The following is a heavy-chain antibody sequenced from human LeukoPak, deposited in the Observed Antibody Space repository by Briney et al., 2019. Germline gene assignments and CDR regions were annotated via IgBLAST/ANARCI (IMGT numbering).Heavy chain of an antibody. J-gene: IGHJ3*02. CDR2: ISGGGGST. V-gene: IGHV3-23*01. CDR3: ANGHDSSGYYSDAFDI. D-gene: IGHD3-22*01. CDR1: GFTFSSYA. Sequence: QPGGSLRLSCAASGFTFSSYAMSWVRQAPGKGLEWVSAISGGGGSTYYADSVKGRFTISRDNSKNTLYLQMNSLRAEDTAVYYCANGHDSSGYYSDAFDIWGQGTMVTVSS.